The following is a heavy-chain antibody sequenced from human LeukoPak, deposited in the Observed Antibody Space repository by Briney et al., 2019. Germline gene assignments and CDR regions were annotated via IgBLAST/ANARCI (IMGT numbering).Heavy chain of an antibody. Sequence: GASVKVSCKASGGTFSSYAISWVRQAPGQGLEWMGGIIPIFGTANYAQKFQGRVTITTDESTSTAYMELSSLRSEDTAVYYCASPMWGQARLSAFDIWGQGTMVTVSS. CDR2: IIPIFGTA. J-gene: IGHJ3*02. V-gene: IGHV1-69*05. CDR1: GGTFSSYA. D-gene: IGHD3-10*02. CDR3: ASPMWGQARLSAFDI.